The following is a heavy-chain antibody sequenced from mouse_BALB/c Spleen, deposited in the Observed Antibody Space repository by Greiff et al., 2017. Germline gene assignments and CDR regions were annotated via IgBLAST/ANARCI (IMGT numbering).Heavy chain of an antibody. J-gene: IGHJ4*01. CDR1: GYSITSDYA. V-gene: IGHV3-2*02. Sequence: EVQLQESGPGLVKPSQSLSLTCTVTGYSITSDYAWNWIRQFPGNKLEWMGYISYSGSTSYNPSLKSRISITRDTSKNQFFLQLNSVTTEDTATYYCARWVLYYAMDYWGQGTSVTVSS. D-gene: IGHD2-3*01. CDR3: ARWVLYYAMDY. CDR2: ISYSGST.